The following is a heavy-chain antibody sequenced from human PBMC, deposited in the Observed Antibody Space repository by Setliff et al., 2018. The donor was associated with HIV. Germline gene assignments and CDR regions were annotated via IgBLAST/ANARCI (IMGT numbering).Heavy chain of an antibody. V-gene: IGHV3-23*01. CDR2: SGGST. Sequence: GGSLRLSCAASGFTFSSYAMSWVRQTPEKGLEWVSISGGSTYYADSAKGRFTISRDNAKNSLYLQMNDLRGEDTALYYCASTRFGGPDNTPGGRIDFDSWGLGTLVTVSS. CDR3: ASTRFGGPDNTPGGRIDFDS. J-gene: IGHJ4*02. CDR1: GFTFSSYA. D-gene: IGHD2-15*01.